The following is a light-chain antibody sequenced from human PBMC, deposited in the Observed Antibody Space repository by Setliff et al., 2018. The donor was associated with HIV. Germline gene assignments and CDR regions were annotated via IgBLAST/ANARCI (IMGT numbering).Light chain of an antibody. CDR2: DVD. J-gene: IGLJ3*02. V-gene: IGLV2-11*01. CDR3: CSYAGTYV. Sequence: QSVLAQPRSVSGSPGQSVTISCTGTSSDVGGYNYVSWYQQHPGKAPKLIIYDVDKRPSGVPDRFSGSKSGNTASLTISGLQAEDETDYYCCSYAGTYVFGGGTKVTVL. CDR1: SSDVGGYNY.